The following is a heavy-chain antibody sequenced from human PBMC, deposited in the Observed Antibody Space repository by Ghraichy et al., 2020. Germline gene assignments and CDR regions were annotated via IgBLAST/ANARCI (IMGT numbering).Heavy chain of an antibody. V-gene: IGHV1-69*02. Sequence: SVKVSCKASGGTFSSYTISWVRQAPGQGLEWMGRIIPILGIANYAQKFQGRVTITADKSTSTAYMELSSLRSEDTAVYYCARRTTGTTLVGGGAFDIWGQGTMVTVSS. CDR2: IIPILGIA. D-gene: IGHD1-1*01. CDR1: GGTFSSYT. CDR3: ARRTTGTTLVGGGAFDI. J-gene: IGHJ3*02.